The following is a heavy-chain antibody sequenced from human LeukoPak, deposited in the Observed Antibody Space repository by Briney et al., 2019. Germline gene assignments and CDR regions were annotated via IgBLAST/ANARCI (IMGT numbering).Heavy chain of an antibody. CDR3: AKEEDSSGYYSDY. J-gene: IGHJ4*02. D-gene: IGHD3-22*01. Sequence: PGGSLRLSCAASRFTFYNYAMSWVRQAPGKGLEWVSVISGSGVTTYYADSVKGRFTISRDNLKNTLYLEMNSLRAEDTAVYYCAKEEDSSGYYSDYWGQGTLVTVSS. CDR1: RFTFYNYA. CDR2: ISGSGVTT. V-gene: IGHV3-23*01.